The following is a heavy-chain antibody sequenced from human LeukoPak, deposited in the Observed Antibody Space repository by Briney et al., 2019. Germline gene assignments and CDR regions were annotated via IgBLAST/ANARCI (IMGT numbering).Heavy chain of an antibody. CDR2: INYSGST. J-gene: IGHJ6*02. D-gene: IGHD3-9*01. V-gene: IGHV4-34*01. CDR1: GGSFSGYY. Sequence: SETLSLTCAVSGGSFSGYYWSWIRQSPGKGLEWIGGINYSGSTNYNPSLKSRVTISLDTSKTQFSLKRSSVTAADTAVYYFARHEGLTYYYYCMDVWGQGTTVTVSS. CDR3: ARHEGLTYYYYCMDV.